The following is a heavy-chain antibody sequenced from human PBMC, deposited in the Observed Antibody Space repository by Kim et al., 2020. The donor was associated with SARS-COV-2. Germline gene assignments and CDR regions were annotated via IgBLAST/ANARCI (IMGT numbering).Heavy chain of an antibody. CDR1: GFTFSSYG. J-gene: IGHJ4*02. CDR2: IWYDGSNK. V-gene: IGHV3-33*06. CDR3: AKGPVGGELTQFDY. Sequence: GGSLRLSCAASGFTFSSYGMHWVRQAPGKGLEWVAVIWYDGSNKYYANSVKGRFTISRDNSKNTLYLQMNSLRAEDMAVYYCAKGPVGGELTQFDYWGQGTLVTVSS. D-gene: IGHD3-16*01.